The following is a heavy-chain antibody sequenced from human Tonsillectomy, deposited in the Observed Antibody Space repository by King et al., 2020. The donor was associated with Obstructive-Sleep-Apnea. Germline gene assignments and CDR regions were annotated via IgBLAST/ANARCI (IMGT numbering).Heavy chain of an antibody. Sequence: VQLVESGGGLVKPGGSLTLSCAASGFAFSDFYMTWIRQAPGKGLECISYITNTGRSTNYADSVKGRFSVSRDNAKNLVFLQMNSLRAEDTAVYYCARGSSSSTDFWGQGTLVTVSS. V-gene: IGHV3-11*05. D-gene: IGHD2-2*01. CDR2: ITNTGRST. CDR3: ARGSSSSTDF. J-gene: IGHJ4*02. CDR1: GFAFSDFY.